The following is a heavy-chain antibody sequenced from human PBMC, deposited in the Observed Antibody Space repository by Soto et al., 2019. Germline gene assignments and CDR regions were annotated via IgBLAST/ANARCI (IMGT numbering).Heavy chain of an antibody. V-gene: IGHV4-34*01. CDR3: ARGRGYVYGSNFYGLGV. J-gene: IGHJ6*02. Sequence: PSETLSLTCGVYRGSFSGFYWSWVRQTPGGGLEWIGEINHSGTTNYNPSFQNRVTISVDKSTNNFSLKMTSVTAADAAVYYCARGRGYVYGSNFYGLGVWGRGTTVTVSS. CDR1: RGSFSGFY. D-gene: IGHD6-25*01. CDR2: INHSGTT.